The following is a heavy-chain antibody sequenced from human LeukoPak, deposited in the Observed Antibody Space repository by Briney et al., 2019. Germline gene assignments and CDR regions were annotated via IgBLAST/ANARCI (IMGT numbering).Heavy chain of an antibody. D-gene: IGHD4-23*01. CDR3: ARGIGYGGNS. V-gene: IGHV4-59*01. CDR1: GGSISSYY. Sequence: PSETLSLTCTVSGGSISSYYWSWTRQPPGKGLEWIGYIYYSGSTNYNPSLKSRVTISVDTSKNQFSLKLSSVTAAGTAVYYCARGIGYGGNSWGQGTLVTVSS. J-gene: IGHJ5*02. CDR2: IYYSGST.